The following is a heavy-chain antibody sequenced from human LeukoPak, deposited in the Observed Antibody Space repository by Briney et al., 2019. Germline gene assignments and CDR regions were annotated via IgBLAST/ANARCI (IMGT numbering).Heavy chain of an antibody. D-gene: IGHD1-20*01. CDR1: GFTVSSNY. CDR2: IYSGGST. Sequence: PGGSLRLSCAASGFTVSSNYMSWVRQAPGKGLEWVSVIYSGGSTYYADSVKGRFTISRDNSKNTLYLQMNSLRAEDTAVYYCARARYPPHYFDIWSQGTMVTVSS. CDR3: ARARYPPHYFDI. J-gene: IGHJ3*02. V-gene: IGHV3-66*01.